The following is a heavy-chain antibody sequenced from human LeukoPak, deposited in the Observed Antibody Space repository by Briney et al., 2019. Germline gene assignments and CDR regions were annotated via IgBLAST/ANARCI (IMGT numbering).Heavy chain of an antibody. CDR1: GGSFSGYY. D-gene: IGHD2-2*01. J-gene: IGHJ6*03. Sequence: SETLSLTCAVYGGSFSGYYWSWIRQPRGKGLEWIGEINHSGSTNYNPSLKSRVTISVDTSKNQFALKLSSVTAADTAVYYCARTTEGYCSSASCFGFSYSYYMDVWGKGTTVTISS. CDR3: ARTTEGYCSSASCFGFSYSYYMDV. V-gene: IGHV4-34*01. CDR2: INHSGST.